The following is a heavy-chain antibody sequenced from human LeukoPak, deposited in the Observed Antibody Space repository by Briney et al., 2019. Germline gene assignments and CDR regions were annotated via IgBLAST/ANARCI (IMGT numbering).Heavy chain of an antibody. CDR2: INHSGNT. Sequence: PSETLSLTCAVYGGSFSGYYWSWIRQPPGKGLEWIGEINHSGNTNYNPSLKSRVTISVDTSKNQFPLKLSSVTAADTAVYYCARGAEKQYYDILTGYSSYYYYMDVWGKGTTVTISS. CDR1: GGSFSGYY. CDR3: ARGAEKQYYDILTGYSSYYYYMDV. V-gene: IGHV4-34*01. D-gene: IGHD3-9*01. J-gene: IGHJ6*03.